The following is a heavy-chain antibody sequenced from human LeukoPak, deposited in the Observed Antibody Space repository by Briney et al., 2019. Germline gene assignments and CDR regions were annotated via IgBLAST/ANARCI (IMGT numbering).Heavy chain of an antibody. D-gene: IGHD6-13*01. J-gene: IGHJ4*02. CDR1: GYSISSGYY. CDR2: IYHSGST. CDR3: AREPLRSSCDY. Sequence: PSETLSLTCTVSGYSISSGYYWGWIRQPPGKGLEWIGSIYHSGSTYYNPSLKSRVTISVDTSKNQFSLKLSSVTAADTAVYYCAREPLRSSCDYWGQGTLVTVSS. V-gene: IGHV4-38-2*02.